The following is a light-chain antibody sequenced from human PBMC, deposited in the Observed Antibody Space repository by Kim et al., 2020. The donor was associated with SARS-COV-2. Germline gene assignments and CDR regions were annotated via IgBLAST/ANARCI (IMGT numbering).Light chain of an antibody. Sequence: SPRERAHLARRAKQGGSSNLALEQQETGQAPRLLHFGASTRANWNPARFSGSGSGTEFTLTISSLQSEDFAVYYCQQYNNWPPRTFGQGTKVDIK. CDR2: GAS. V-gene: IGKV3-15*01. CDR1: QGGSSN. CDR3: QQYNNWPPRT. J-gene: IGKJ1*01.